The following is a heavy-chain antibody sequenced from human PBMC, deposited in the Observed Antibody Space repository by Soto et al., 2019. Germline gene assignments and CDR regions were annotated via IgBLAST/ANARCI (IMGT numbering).Heavy chain of an antibody. CDR1: GGSFSSYA. CDR3: AQTPSLAARPPLDD. Sequence: QVQLVQSGAAVRKPGSSVIVSCKASGGSFSSYAISWVRQAPGQGLEWIGGMMPIIRIPKYAQNLHGRVTITADESTTTAYMEMRSLTSDDTALYYCAQTPSLAARPPLDDWGQGTLVTVSS. CDR2: MMPIIRIP. D-gene: IGHD6-6*01. V-gene: IGHV1-69*01. J-gene: IGHJ4*02.